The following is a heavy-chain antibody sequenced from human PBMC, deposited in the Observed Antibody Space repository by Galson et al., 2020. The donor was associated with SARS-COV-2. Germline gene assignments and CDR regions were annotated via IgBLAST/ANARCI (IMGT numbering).Heavy chain of an antibody. J-gene: IGHJ4*02. D-gene: IGHD5-18*01. CDR3: ARGWVNLDTAMSD. CDR2: IYYSGST. Sequence: SETLSLTCAVSGGSISSGGYSWSWIRQPPGKGLEWIGYIYYSGSTYYNPSLKSRVTISVDTSKNQFSLKLSSVTAADTAVYYCARGWVNLDTAMSDWGQGTLVTVSS. CDR1: GGSISSGGYS. V-gene: IGHV4-30-4*07.